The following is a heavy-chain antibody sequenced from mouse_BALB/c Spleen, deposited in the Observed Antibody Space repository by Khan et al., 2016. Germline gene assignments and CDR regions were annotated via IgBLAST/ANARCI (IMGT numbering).Heavy chain of an antibody. V-gene: IGHV3-2*02. J-gene: IGHJ4*01. CDR2: ISYSGST. Sequence: EVQLQESGPGLVKPSQSLSLTCTVTGYSITSDYAWNWIRQFPGNKLEWMGYISYSGSTSYNPSLKSRISITRDTSKNQFFLQLNSVTTEDTATYYCARGRPGALDYWGQGTSVTVSS. CDR3: ARGRPGALDY. CDR1: GYSITSDYA.